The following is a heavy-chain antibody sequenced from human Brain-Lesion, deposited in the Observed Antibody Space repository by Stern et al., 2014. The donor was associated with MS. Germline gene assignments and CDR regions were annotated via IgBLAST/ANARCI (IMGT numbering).Heavy chain of an antibody. CDR1: GYIFTGYY. Sequence: VHLVESGAEVKKPGASVKVSCKTSGYIFTGYYIHWVRQAPGQGLEWMAWINPNTGGPKYGQKFQGRVTMSRDTSISTAYVELSSLTSDDTAVYYCARDQRGITIFGVVTDYYYLGMDVWGQGTTVTVSS. CDR3: ARDQRGITIFGVVTDYYYLGMDV. D-gene: IGHD3-3*01. CDR2: INPNTGGP. V-gene: IGHV1-2*02. J-gene: IGHJ6*02.